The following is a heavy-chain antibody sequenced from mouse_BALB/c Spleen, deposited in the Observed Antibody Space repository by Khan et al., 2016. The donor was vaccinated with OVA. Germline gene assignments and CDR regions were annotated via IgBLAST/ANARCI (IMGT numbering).Heavy chain of an antibody. CDR1: GFTFSNYA. J-gene: IGHJ3*01. V-gene: IGHV5-6-5*01. CDR3: ARDYWFTY. Sequence: EVQLVESGGGLVKPGGSLKLSCAASGFTFSNYAMSWVRQTPEKRLEWVASISSGGNTYYPDSVKGRFTISRDNARNILYLQMRSLRSEDTAMYYCARDYWFTYWGQGTLVTVAA. CDR2: ISSGGNT.